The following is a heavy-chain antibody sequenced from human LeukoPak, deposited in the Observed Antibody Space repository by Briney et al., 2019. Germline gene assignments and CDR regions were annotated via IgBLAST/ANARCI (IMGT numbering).Heavy chain of an antibody. CDR2: IRSDATNQ. V-gene: IGHV3-30*02. CDR3: AKPGHGSSSSRPFDP. CDR1: GFTFRSFG. D-gene: IGHD6-13*01. J-gene: IGHJ5*02. Sequence: PGGSLRLSCAVSGFTFRSFGMHWVRQAPGKGLEWVAFIRSDATNQYYIDSVKGRFAVSRDNSKNTLYLQMNSLRAEDTAVYYCAKPGHGSSSSRPFDPWGQGTLVTVSS.